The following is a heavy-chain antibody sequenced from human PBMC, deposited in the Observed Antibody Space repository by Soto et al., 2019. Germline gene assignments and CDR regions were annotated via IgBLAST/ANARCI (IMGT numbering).Heavy chain of an antibody. CDR3: AKHRGYDHYYGMDV. Sequence: EVQLLESGGGLVQPGGSLRLSCAASILSFDIYAMSWVRQASGKGLEWVSATTGSGGTAYYAGSVKGRFTISRDNSKNTLYLQMDSLRAEDTAVYCCAKHRGYDHYYGMDVWGQGTTVTVSS. CDR2: TTGSGGTA. D-gene: IGHD5-12*01. V-gene: IGHV3-23*01. CDR1: ILSFDIYA. J-gene: IGHJ6*02.